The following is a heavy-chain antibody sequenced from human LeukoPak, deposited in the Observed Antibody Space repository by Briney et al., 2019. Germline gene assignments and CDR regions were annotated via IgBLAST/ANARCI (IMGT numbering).Heavy chain of an antibody. D-gene: IGHD1-26*01. CDR2: IYTSGST. CDR1: GGSISSYY. J-gene: IGHJ4*02. V-gene: IGHV4-4*07. Sequence: SETLSLTCTVSGGSISSYYWSWIRQPAGKGLEWIGRIYTSGSTNYNPSLKSRVTMSVDTSKNQFSLKLSSVAAADTAVYYCARDWDNGSYYGFDYWGQGTLVTVSS. CDR3: ARDWDNGSYYGFDY.